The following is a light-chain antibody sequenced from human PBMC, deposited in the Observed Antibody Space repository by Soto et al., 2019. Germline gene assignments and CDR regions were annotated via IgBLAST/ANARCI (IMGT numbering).Light chain of an antibody. CDR1: SSNIGAGYD. Sequence: QSVLTQPPSVSGAPGQRVTISCTGSSSNIGAGYDVHWYQQLPGTAPKLLIYGNSNRPSGVPDRFSGSKSGTSASLAITGLLAEDEADYYCQSYDSSLSGSYVFGTGTKLTVL. V-gene: IGLV1-40*01. CDR3: QSYDSSLSGSYV. J-gene: IGLJ1*01. CDR2: GNS.